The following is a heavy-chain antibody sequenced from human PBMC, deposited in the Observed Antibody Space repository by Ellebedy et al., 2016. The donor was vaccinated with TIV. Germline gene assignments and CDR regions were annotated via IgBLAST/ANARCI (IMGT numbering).Heavy chain of an antibody. J-gene: IGHJ4*02. CDR3: ARDRYASL. CDR2: INNDGSNT. Sequence: GGSLRLSXAVSGFTFSSYWMHWVRQAPGKGLVWVSRINNDGSNTSYADSVKGRFTISRDNAKNSLFLQMDSLRVDDTARYYCARDRYASLWGQGTLVSVSS. V-gene: IGHV3-74*01. D-gene: IGHD2-2*01. CDR1: GFTFSSYW.